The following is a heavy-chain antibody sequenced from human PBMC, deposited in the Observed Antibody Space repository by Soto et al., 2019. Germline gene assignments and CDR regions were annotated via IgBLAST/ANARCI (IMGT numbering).Heavy chain of an antibody. Sequence: ASVKVSCKASGYTFTGYYMHWVRQAPGQGLEWMGWINPNSGGTNYAQKFQGWVTMTRDTSISTAYMELSRLRSDDTAVYYCARDRVLGLWFGVQSGGMDVWGQGTTVTVSS. V-gene: IGHV1-2*04. D-gene: IGHD3-10*01. J-gene: IGHJ6*02. CDR2: INPNSGGT. CDR1: GYTFTGYY. CDR3: ARDRVLGLWFGVQSGGMDV.